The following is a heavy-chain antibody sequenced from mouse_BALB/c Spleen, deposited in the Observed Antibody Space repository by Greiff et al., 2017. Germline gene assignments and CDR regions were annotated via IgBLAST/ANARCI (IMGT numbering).Heavy chain of an antibody. D-gene: IGHD1-1*01. J-gene: IGHJ3*01. CDR1: GFTFSDYY. CDR2: ISDGGSYT. Sequence: EVQGVESGGGLVKPGGSLKLSCAASGFTFSDYYMYWVRQTPEKRLEWVATISDGGSYTYYPDSVKGRFTISRDNAKNNLYLQMSSLKSEDTAMYYCARSHYYGGSYGFAYWGQGTLVTVSA. V-gene: IGHV5-4*02. CDR3: ARSHYYGGSYGFAY.